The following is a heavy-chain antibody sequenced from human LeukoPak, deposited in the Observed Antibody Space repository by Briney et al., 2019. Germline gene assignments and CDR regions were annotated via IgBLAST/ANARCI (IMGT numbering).Heavy chain of an antibody. J-gene: IGHJ4*02. CDR3: ARSVPAATGPGYFDY. Sequence: SETLSLTCTVSGGSISSYYWSWIRQPPGKGLEWIGYIYYSGSTNYNPSLKSRVTISVDTSKNQFSLKLSSVTAADTAVYYCARSVPAATGPGYFDYWGQGTLVTVSS. CDR1: GGSISSYY. D-gene: IGHD2-2*01. CDR2: IYYSGST. V-gene: IGHV4-59*12.